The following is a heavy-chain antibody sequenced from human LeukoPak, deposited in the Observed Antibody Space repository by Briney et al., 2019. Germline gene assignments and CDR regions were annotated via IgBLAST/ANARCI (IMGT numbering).Heavy chain of an antibody. V-gene: IGHV3-48*01. D-gene: IGHD3-22*01. CDR1: RLTLSSYS. CDR2: ISSSSSTI. J-gene: IGHJ4*02. Sequence: GGSLRLSCAASRLTLSSYSMNGVGQAAGKGLEWVSYISSSSSTIYYADSVKGRFTISRDNAKNSLYLQMNSLRAEDTAVYYCARVLHKRNYDSSVYYGYWGQGTLVTVSS. CDR3: ARVLHKRNYDSSVYYGY.